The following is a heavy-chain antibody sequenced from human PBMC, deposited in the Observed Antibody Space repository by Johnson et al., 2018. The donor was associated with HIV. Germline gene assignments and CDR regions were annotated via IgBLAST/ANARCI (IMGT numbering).Heavy chain of an antibody. Sequence: QLVESGGGLVQPGRSLRLSCAASGFTFDDYAMHWVRQAPGKGLEWVSGISWNSGSIGYADSVKGRFTISRDNAKNSLYLQMNSLRAEDTALYYCAKGGAASDAFDIWGQGTMVTVSS. J-gene: IGHJ3*02. CDR2: ISWNSGSI. V-gene: IGHV3-9*01. CDR1: GFTFDDYA. D-gene: IGHD6-13*01. CDR3: AKGGAASDAFDI.